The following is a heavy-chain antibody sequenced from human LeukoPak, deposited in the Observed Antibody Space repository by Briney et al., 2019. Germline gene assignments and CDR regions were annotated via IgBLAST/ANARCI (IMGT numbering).Heavy chain of an antibody. CDR1: GFTFSSYA. J-gene: IGHJ6*02. V-gene: IGHV3-30-3*01. Sequence: PGRSLRLSCAASGFTFSSYAMHWVRQAPGKGLEWVAVISYDGSNKYYADSVKGRFTISRDNSKNTLYLQMNSLRAEDTAVYYCARYPDQTIPYYYYYGMDVWGQGTTVTVSS. CDR2: ISYDGSNK. CDR3: ARYPDQTIPYYYYYGMDV. D-gene: IGHD2-2*01.